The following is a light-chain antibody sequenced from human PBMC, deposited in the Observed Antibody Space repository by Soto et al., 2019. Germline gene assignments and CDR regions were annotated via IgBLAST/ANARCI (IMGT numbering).Light chain of an antibody. CDR2: EVT. Sequence: QSALTQPASVSGSPGQSITISCTGTSSDFGNYNLVSWYQQHPGKVPKLILFEVTDRPSGVSNRFSGSKSGNTASLTISGLQAEDEAEYYCSSYTNINTRACVFGTGTKLTVL. CDR1: SSDFGNYNL. CDR3: SSYTNINTRACV. J-gene: IGLJ1*01. V-gene: IGLV2-14*02.